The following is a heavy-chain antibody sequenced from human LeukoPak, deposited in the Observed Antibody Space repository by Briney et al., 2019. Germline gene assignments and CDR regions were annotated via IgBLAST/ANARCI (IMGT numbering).Heavy chain of an antibody. CDR2: ISAYNGNT. J-gene: IGHJ4*02. D-gene: IGHD3-9*01. CDR1: GYTFTSYG. V-gene: IGHV1-18*01. CDR3: ARDRLYFDILTGYNLH. Sequence: ALVKVSCKASGYTFTSYGISWVRQAPGKGLEWMGWISAYNGNTNYAQKLQGRVTMTTDTSTTTAYKELRSLRSDDTAVYYCARDRLYFDILTGYNLHWGQGTLVTVSS.